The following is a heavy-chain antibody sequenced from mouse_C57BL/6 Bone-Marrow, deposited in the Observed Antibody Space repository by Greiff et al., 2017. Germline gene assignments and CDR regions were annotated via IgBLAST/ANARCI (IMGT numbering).Heavy chain of an antibody. V-gene: IGHV1-55*01. D-gene: IGHD2-5*01. CDR3: ARPYYSNYWYFDV. CDR2: IYPGSGST. CDR1: GYTFTSYW. J-gene: IGHJ1*03. Sequence: VQLQQPGAELVKPGASVKMSCKASGYTFTSYWITWVKQRPGQGLEWIGDIYPGSGSTNYNEKFKSKATLTVYTSSSTAYMQLSSLTSEYSAVYYCARPYYSNYWYFDVWGTGTTVTVSS.